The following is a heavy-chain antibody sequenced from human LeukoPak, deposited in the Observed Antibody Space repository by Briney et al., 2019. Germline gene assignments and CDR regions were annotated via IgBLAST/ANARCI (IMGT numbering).Heavy chain of an antibody. J-gene: IGHJ4*02. CDR3: ARGGLYFDY. V-gene: IGHV3-66*01. Sequence: RLXCAASGFTVSSXYMXWVRXAXXXGLEWVSVIYSGGSTYYADSVKGRFTISRDNSKNTLYLQMNSLRAEDTAVYYCARGGLYFDYWGQGTLVTVSS. CDR2: IYSGGST. CDR1: GFTVSSXY.